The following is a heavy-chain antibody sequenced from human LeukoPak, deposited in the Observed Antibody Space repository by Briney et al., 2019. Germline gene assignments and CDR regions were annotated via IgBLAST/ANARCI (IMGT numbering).Heavy chain of an antibody. D-gene: IGHD3-22*01. Sequence: PSETLSLTCAVYGGSFSGYYWSWIRQPPGKGLEWIGEINHSGSTNYNPSLKSLVTMSLDTTKNQFSLKLTSVTAADTAVYYCARDQFYYDSRAYYRGFDYWGQGTLVTVSS. CDR1: GGSFSGYY. J-gene: IGHJ4*02. CDR2: INHSGST. V-gene: IGHV4-34*01. CDR3: ARDQFYYDSRAYYRGFDY.